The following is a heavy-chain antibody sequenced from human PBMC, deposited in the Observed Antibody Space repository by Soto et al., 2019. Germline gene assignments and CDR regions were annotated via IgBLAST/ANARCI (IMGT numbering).Heavy chain of an antibody. D-gene: IGHD3-3*01. J-gene: IGHJ5*02. Sequence: EASVKVSCKASGYAFTSYAMHWVRQAPGQRLEWMGWINAGNGNTKYSQKFQGRVTITRDTSASTAYMELSSLRSEDTAVYYCARPFYYDFWSGYSSWGQGTLVTVSS. V-gene: IGHV1-3*01. CDR3: ARPFYYDFWSGYSS. CDR1: GYAFTSYA. CDR2: INAGNGNT.